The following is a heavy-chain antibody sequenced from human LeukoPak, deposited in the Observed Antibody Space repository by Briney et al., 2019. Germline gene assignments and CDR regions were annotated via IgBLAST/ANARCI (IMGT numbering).Heavy chain of an antibody. D-gene: IGHD6-19*01. CDR1: GFAVSTNY. CDR2: IYSGGTT. J-gene: IGHJ4*02. Sequence: GGSVSLPRAASGFAVSTNYMSWVRQAPGKGLEWVSVIYSGGTTFYADSVKGRFTISRDNSNNTLYLQMNSLRADDTAVYYCTKLKGWYGVAFFDNWGEGTLVTVSS. CDR3: TKLKGWYGVAFFDN. V-gene: IGHV3-53*01.